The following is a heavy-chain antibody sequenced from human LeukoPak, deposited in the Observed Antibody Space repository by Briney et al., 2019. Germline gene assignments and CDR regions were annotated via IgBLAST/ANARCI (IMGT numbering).Heavy chain of an antibody. D-gene: IGHD3-22*01. CDR1: GGTFSIYA. J-gene: IGHJ4*02. CDR2: IIPIFGTA. CDR3: ARTLYDSSGYYDY. Sequence: VKVSCKASGGTFSIYAISWVRQAPGQGLEWMGGIIPIFGTANYAQKFQGRVTITADESTSTAYMELSSLRSEDTAVYYCARTLYDSSGYYDYWGQGTLVTVSS. V-gene: IGHV1-69*13.